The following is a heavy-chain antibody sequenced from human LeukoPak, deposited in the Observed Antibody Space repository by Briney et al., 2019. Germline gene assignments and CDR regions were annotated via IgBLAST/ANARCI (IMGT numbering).Heavy chain of an antibody. V-gene: IGHV1-2*02. CDR1: GYTFTGYY. CDR2: TNPNSGGT. CDR3: ARDTPSDYVWGSYRQVLDY. Sequence: ASVKVSCKASGYTFTGYYMHWVRQAPGQGLEWMGWTNPNSGGTNYAQKFQGRVTMTRDTSISTAYMELSRLRSDDTAVYYCARDTPSDYVWGSYRQVLDYWGQGTLVTVSS. J-gene: IGHJ4*02. D-gene: IGHD3-16*02.